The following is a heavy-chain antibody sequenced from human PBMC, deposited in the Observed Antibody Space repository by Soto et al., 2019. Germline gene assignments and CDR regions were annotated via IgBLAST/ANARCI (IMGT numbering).Heavy chain of an antibody. CDR1: GFTFSSYA. V-gene: IGHV3-23*01. CDR2: ISGSGGST. Sequence: EVQLLESGGGLVQPGGSLRLSCAASGFTFSSYAMSWVRQAPGKGLEWVSAISGSGGSTYYADSVKGRFTISRDNSKNTLYLQINSLRAEDTAVYYCAKSQGGGPDAFDIWGQGTMVTVSS. D-gene: IGHD3-16*01. J-gene: IGHJ3*02. CDR3: AKSQGGGPDAFDI.